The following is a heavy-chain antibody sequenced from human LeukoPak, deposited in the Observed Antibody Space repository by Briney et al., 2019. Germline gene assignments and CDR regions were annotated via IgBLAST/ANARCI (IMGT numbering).Heavy chain of an antibody. CDR1: GGSITGHY. V-gene: IGHV4-59*11. CDR3: ARLHALGAEEFDP. D-gene: IGHD3-16*01. J-gene: IGHJ5*02. Sequence: SETLSLTCTVSGGSITGHYWSWIRRPPGKGLEWIGYIHYTGSTNYNPSLNSRITMSVDTPNNQFSLRLTSVTATDTAVYYCARLHALGAEEFDPWGQGALVTVSS. CDR2: IHYTGST.